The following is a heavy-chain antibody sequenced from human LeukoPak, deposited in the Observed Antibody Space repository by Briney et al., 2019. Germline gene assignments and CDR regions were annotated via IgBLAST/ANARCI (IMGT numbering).Heavy chain of an antibody. CDR1: GGSFSGYY. Sequence: SETLSLTCAVYGGSFSGYYWSWIRQPPGKGLEWIGEINHSGSTNYNPSLKSRVTISVDTSKNQFSLKLSSVTAADTAVYYCARTAARRFDYWGQGTLVTVSS. CDR2: INHSGST. D-gene: IGHD6-6*01. J-gene: IGHJ4*02. V-gene: IGHV4-34*01. CDR3: ARTAARRFDY.